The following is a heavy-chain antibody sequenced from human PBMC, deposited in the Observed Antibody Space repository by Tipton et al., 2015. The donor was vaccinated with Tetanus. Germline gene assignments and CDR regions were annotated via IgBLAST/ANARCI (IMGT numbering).Heavy chain of an antibody. V-gene: IGHV1-2*02. CDR1: GYTFTGYY. D-gene: IGHD1-26*01. CDR3: AREVGATSRAFDI. CDR2: INPNSGGT. Sequence: QVQLAQSGAEVKKPGASVKVSCKASGYTFTGYYMHWVRQAPGQGLEWIGWINPNSGGTNYAQKSQGRVTMTRDTSISSAYMELSRLRSDDTAVYYCAREVGATSRAFDIWGQGTMVTVSS. J-gene: IGHJ3*02.